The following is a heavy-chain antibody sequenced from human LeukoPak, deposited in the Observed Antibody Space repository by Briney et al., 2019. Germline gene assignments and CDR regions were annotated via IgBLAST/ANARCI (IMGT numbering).Heavy chain of an antibody. J-gene: IGHJ3*02. Sequence: ASVKVSCKASGYTFTSYYMHWVRQAPGQGLEWMGIFNPSGGSTSYAQKFQGRVTMTRDMSTSTVYMELSSLRSEDTAVYYCARPRGARTRSDAFDIWGQGTMVTVSS. CDR2: FNPSGGST. CDR1: GYTFTSYY. CDR3: ARPRGARTRSDAFDI. D-gene: IGHD3-16*01. V-gene: IGHV1-46*01.